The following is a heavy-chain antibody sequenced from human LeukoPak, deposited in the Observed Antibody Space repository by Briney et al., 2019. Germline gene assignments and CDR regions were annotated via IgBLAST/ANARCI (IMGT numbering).Heavy chain of an antibody. J-gene: IGHJ4*02. D-gene: IGHD1-26*01. CDR1: GFTFSDYY. CDR2: ISSSGSSI. CDR3: ARSAQWELPDY. V-gene: IGHV3-11*04. Sequence: GGYLILXCAASGFTFSDYYMSWIRQAPGKGLEWISYISSSGSSIQYADSERGRFTISRDNAKTSLYLQMNSLRAEDTSVYYCARSAQWELPDYWGQGTLVTVSS.